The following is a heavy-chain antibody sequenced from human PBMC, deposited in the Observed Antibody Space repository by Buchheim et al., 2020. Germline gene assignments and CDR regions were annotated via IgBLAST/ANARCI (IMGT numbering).Heavy chain of an antibody. V-gene: IGHV4-39*01. CDR2: IYYSGST. D-gene: IGHD4-23*01. CDR1: GGSISSSSYY. CDR3: ARLSNYPTVVTPGGVGYDY. J-gene: IGHJ4*02. Sequence: QLQLQESGPGLVKPSETLSLTCTVSGGSISSSSYYWGWIRQPPGKGLEWIGSIYYSGSTYYNPSLKSRVTISVDTSKNQFSLKLSSVTAADTAVYYCARLSNYPTVVTPGGVGYDYWGQGTL.